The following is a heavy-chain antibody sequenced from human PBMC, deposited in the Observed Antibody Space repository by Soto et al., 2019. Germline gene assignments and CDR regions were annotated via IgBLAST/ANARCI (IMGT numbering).Heavy chain of an antibody. D-gene: IGHD3-10*01. J-gene: IGHJ4*02. Sequence: GGSLRLSCAASGFTFSSYWMSWVRQAPGKGLEWVANIKQDGSEKYYVDSVKGRFTISRDNAKNSLYLQMNSPRAEDTAVYYCARETRGSGSYFDYWGQGTLVTVSS. CDR2: IKQDGSEK. CDR3: ARETRGSGSYFDY. CDR1: GFTFSSYW. V-gene: IGHV3-7*05.